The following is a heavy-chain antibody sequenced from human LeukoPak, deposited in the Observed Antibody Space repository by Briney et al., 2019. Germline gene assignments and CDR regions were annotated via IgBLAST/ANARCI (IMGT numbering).Heavy chain of an antibody. J-gene: IGHJ5*01. CDR3: AKGTHLSNSYNWLDS. V-gene: IGHV3-74*03. CDR1: GFPLNTYW. D-gene: IGHD4-11*01. CDR2: VNTEGTTT. Sequence: PGGPLRLSCAASGFPLNTYWMHWVRQAPGKGLVWVSRVNTEGTTTEYADSVKGRFTISRDNAKDTLYLQMNSLRDEDTAVYFCAKGTHLSNSYNWLDSWGQGTLVTVSS.